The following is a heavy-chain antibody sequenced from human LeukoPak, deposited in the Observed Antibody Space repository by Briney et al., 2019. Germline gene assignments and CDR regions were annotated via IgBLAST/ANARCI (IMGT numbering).Heavy chain of an antibody. J-gene: IGHJ4*02. V-gene: IGHV4-34*01. CDR2: INHSGST. Sequence: SETLSLTCAVYGGSFSGYYWSWIRQPPGKELEWIGEINHSGSTNYNPSLKSRVTISVDTSKNQFSLKLSSVTAADTAVYYCAREEYSSSPGYFDYWGQGTLVTVSS. CDR1: GGSFSGYY. D-gene: IGHD6-6*01. CDR3: AREEYSSSPGYFDY.